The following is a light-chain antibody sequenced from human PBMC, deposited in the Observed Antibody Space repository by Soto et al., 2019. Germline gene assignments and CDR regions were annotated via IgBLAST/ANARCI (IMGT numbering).Light chain of an antibody. CDR2: DVS. CDR1: QGVTTN. J-gene: IGKJ5*01. Sequence: MTQSPSTLSASVGDRVTITCRAGQGVTTNFAWYQQKSGQSPRLLIYDVSIRATGVPARFSATGSETDFTLTISGLQSGDSTVYFCRPYNNWPFSFGQGTRLEIK. V-gene: IGKV3-15*01. CDR3: RPYNNWPFS.